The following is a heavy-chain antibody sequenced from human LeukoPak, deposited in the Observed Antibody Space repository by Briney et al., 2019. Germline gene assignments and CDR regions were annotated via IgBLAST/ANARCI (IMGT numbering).Heavy chain of an antibody. CDR1: GFTFSSYW. CDR2: IKQDGSEK. V-gene: IGHV3-7*03. D-gene: IGHD2-21*01. Sequence: GGSLRLSCAASGFTFSSYWMSWVRQAPGKGLEWVANIKQDGSEKYYVDSVKGRFTISRDNAKNSLYLQMDSLRGEDTAVYYCAKDFRIGYSAHFDYWGQGALVTVSS. J-gene: IGHJ4*02. CDR3: AKDFRIGYSAHFDY.